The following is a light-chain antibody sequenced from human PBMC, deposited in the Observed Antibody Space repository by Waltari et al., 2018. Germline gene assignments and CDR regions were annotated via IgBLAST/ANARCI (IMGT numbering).Light chain of an antibody. Sequence: EIVMTQSPLSLSVTPGEPASISCRSSQSLLHSNGNTYLDWFLQKPGQAPQLLIYLGSNRASGVPDRFSASGSGTDFTLKISRVEAGDVGVYYCMQGTQNLTFGGGTRVEMK. CDR2: LGS. V-gene: IGKV2-28*01. CDR3: MQGTQNLT. CDR1: QSLLHSNGNTY. J-gene: IGKJ4*01.